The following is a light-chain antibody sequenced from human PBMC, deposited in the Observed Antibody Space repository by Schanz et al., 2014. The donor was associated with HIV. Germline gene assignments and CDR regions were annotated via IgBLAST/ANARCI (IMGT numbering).Light chain of an antibody. V-gene: IGKV3-11*01. CDR2: GAS. Sequence: EIVLTQSPATLSLSPGERATLSCRASQSVNTYLAWYQQKPGQAPRLLIYGASSRATGIPARFSGSGSGTDFTLTISSLEPEDFAVYYCQQRSNWYTFGQGTKLEIK. J-gene: IGKJ2*01. CDR1: QSVNTY. CDR3: QQRSNWYT.